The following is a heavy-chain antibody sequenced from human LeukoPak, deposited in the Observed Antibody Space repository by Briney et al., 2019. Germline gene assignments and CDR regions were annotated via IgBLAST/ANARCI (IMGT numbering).Heavy chain of an antibody. D-gene: IGHD2-2*01. CDR2: IYYSGST. CDR3: ARDFPKRVEQVAIPLRGMDV. J-gene: IGHJ6*03. CDR1: GGSISSGDYY. V-gene: IGHV4-30-4*08. Sequence: TTSETLSLTCTVSGGSISSGDYYWSWIRQPPGKGLEWIGYIYYSGSTYYNPSLKSRVTISVDTSKNQFSLKLSSVTAADTAVYYCARDFPKRVEQVAIPLRGMDVWGKGTTVTFSS.